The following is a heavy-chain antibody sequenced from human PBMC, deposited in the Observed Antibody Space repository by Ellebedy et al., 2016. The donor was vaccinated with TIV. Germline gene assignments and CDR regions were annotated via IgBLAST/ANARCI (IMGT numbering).Heavy chain of an antibody. CDR3: ARGGTMVRGGEIDY. J-gene: IGHJ4*02. D-gene: IGHD3-10*01. CDR1: GFTFSKSW. CDR2: INSDRTTK. Sequence: GGSLRLXCAASGFTFSKSWMHWVRQAPGKGLVWVSHINSDRTTKTYADSVKGRFTISRDNGKNELYLQMNSLRAEDTAVYYCARGGTMVRGGEIDYWGQGILVTVSS. V-gene: IGHV3-74*03.